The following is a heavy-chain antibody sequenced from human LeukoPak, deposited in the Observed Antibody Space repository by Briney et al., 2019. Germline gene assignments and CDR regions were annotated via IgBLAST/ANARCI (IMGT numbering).Heavy chain of an antibody. V-gene: IGHV3-74*01. CDR3: AGNLYTRFGDC. CDR2: INSDGSST. Sequence: LSGGSLRLSCAASGFTFSDYWMHWVRQTPEKGLVWVSRINSDGSSTIYADSVKGRFTISRDNAQNTLYLQMNSLRAEDTAVYYCAGNLYTRFGDCWGQGALVTVSS. J-gene: IGHJ4*02. CDR1: GFTFSDYW. D-gene: IGHD2-2*01.